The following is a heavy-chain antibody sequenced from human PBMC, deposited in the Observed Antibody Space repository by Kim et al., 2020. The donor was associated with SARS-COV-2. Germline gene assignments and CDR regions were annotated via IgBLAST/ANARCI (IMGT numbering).Heavy chain of an antibody. J-gene: IGHJ5*02. Sequence: YAATVKGRFTISRDESKNTLYLQMNSLKTEDTAVYYCTTDEYSSSWSANPWGQGTLVTVSS. V-gene: IGHV3-15*01. D-gene: IGHD6-13*01. CDR3: TTDEYSSSWSANP.